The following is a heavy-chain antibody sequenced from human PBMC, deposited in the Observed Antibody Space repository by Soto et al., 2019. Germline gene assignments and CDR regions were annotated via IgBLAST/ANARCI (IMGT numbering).Heavy chain of an antibody. CDR2: IYHSGST. J-gene: IGHJ4*02. CDR3: ARGGDYFDY. Sequence: SETLSLTCTVSGGSISSSSYYWGWIRQPPGKGLEWIGSIYHSGSTYYNPSLKSRVTISVDTSKNQFSLKLSSVTAADTAVYYCARGGDYFDYWGQGTLVTVSS. CDR1: GGSISSSSYY. D-gene: IGHD3-16*01. V-gene: IGHV4-39*07.